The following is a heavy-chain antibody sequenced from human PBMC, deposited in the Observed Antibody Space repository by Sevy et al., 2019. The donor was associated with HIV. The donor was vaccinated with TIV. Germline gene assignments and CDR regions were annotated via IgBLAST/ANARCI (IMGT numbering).Heavy chain of an antibody. Sequence: GGSLRLSCAASGFTFSSYAMSWVRQAPGKGLEWVSAISGSGGSTYYADSVKGRFTISRDNSKNTLYLQMNSLRAEDTAVYYYALASRFRGVIFSFSMEQDYFDYWGQGTLVTVSS. CDR2: ISGSGGST. V-gene: IGHV3-23*01. CDR3: ALASRFRGVIFSFSMEQDYFDY. D-gene: IGHD3-10*01. CDR1: GFTFSSYA. J-gene: IGHJ4*02.